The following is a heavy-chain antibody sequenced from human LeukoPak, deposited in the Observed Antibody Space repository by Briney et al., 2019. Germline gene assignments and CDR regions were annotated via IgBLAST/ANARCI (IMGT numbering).Heavy chain of an antibody. Sequence: SQTLSLTFAISGDSVSSNSASWTWIRQSPSRGLEWLGRTYYRSEWYSDYAVSVRSRITINSDTSNNQFSLHLNSVTPEDTAVYYCARGTSRAFNYWGEGTLVTVSS. CDR2: TYYRSEWYS. D-gene: IGHD3-3*02. CDR3: ARGTSRAFNY. V-gene: IGHV6-1*01. J-gene: IGHJ4*02. CDR1: GDSVSSNSAS.